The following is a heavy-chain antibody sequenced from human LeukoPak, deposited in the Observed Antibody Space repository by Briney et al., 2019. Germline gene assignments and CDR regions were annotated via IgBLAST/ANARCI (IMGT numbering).Heavy chain of an antibody. V-gene: IGHV1-69*06. CDR3: ARVIVATISSAWDYYYMDV. Sequence: SVKVSCKASGGTFSSYAISWVRQAPGQGLEWMGGIIPIFGTANYAQKFQGRVTITADKSTSTAYMELSSLRSEDTAVYYCARVIVATISSAWDYYYMDVWGKGTTVTVSS. CDR1: GGTFSSYA. CDR2: IIPIFGTA. D-gene: IGHD5-12*01. J-gene: IGHJ6*03.